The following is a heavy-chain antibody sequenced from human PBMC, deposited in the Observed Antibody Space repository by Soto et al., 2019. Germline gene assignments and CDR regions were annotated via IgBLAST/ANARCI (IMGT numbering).Heavy chain of an antibody. D-gene: IGHD5-18*01. CDR1: GGTFSNCA. J-gene: IGHJ4*02. CDR3: ATGHSYGQFDS. V-gene: IGHV1-69*13. Sequence: SVKVSCKAPGGTFSNCAVSWVRQAPGQGLEWMGGIIPLLSTPSYARKFEGKVTIIADESTSTAYMDLAGLRSDDTAVYYCATGHSYGQFDSWGQGTLVTVSS. CDR2: IIPLLSTP.